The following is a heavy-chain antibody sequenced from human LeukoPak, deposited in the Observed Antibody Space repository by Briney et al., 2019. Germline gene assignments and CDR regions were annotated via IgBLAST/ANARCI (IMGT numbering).Heavy chain of an antibody. CDR2: IWYVESDT. V-gene: IGHV3-33*01. CDR1: GFTFNSYG. Sequence: PGGSLRLSCAASGFTFNSYGMHWVRQAPGKGLEWVAVIWYVESDTSYADSVKGRFTISRDNSKNTLYLQTNSLRAEDTAVYFCARDTRGRDLDYWGQGTLVTVSS. J-gene: IGHJ4*02. CDR3: ARDTRGRDLDY. D-gene: IGHD3-16*01.